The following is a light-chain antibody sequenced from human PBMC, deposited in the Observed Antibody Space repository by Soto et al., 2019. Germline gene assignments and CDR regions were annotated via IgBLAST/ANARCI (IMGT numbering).Light chain of an antibody. CDR1: QSVSNN. CDR2: GAS. Sequence: VMTQSPATLSVSPGETATLSCRASQSVSNNLSWYQQKLGQAPRLLIYGASTRATGIPARFSGSGSGTEFTLTISSLQSEDFAVYYCQQYNNWPRTFGQGTKVDI. J-gene: IGKJ1*01. CDR3: QQYNNWPRT. V-gene: IGKV3D-15*01.